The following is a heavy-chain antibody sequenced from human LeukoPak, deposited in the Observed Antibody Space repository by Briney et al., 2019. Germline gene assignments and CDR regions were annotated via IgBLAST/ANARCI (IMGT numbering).Heavy chain of an antibody. V-gene: IGHV3-23*01. CDR3: AKRGVVIRVILVGFHKEAYYFDS. D-gene: IGHD3-22*01. CDR1: GITLSNYG. Sequence: GGSLRLSCAVSGITLSNYGMSWVRQAPGKGLEWVAGISGSGGRTNYADAVKGRFTISRDNAKNTLFLQMNSLRIEDTAVYFCAKRGVVIRVILVGFHKEAYYFDSWGQGALVTVSS. CDR2: ISGSGGRT. J-gene: IGHJ4*02.